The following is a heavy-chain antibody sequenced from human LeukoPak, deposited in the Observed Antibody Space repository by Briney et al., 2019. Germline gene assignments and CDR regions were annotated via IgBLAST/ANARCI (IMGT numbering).Heavy chain of an antibody. CDR3: STDPRLLTY. J-gene: IGHJ4*01. CDR2: IRYNGNDN. V-gene: IGHV3-30*02. Sequence: GGSLRLSCAASGFTFETFGMHWVRQAPGKGLEWVTFIRYNGNDNYYADSVKGRFTISRDNARTSLYLQMNSLEPDDTALYYCSTDPRLLTYWGHGTLVTVSS. D-gene: IGHD2-8*01. CDR1: GFTFETFG.